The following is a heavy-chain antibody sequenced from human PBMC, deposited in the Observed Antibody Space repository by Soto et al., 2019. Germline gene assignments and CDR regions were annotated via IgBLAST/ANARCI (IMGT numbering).Heavy chain of an antibody. D-gene: IGHD2-21*02. CDR2: INPNSGST. Sequence: ASVKVSCKASGYTFTGYYIHWVRQAPGQGLEWMGWINPNSGSTNYARNFQGWVTMTRDTSITTAYMELSRLKSDDTAVYYCARFLAYCGGDCYSRQQIYYYYGMDVWGQGTTVTVSS. CDR1: GYTFTGYY. V-gene: IGHV1-2*04. J-gene: IGHJ6*02. CDR3: ARFLAYCGGDCYSRQQIYYYYGMDV.